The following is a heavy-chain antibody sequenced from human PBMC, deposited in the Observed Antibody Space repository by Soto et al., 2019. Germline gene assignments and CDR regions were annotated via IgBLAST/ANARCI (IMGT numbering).Heavy chain of an antibody. V-gene: IGHV3-15*07. D-gene: IGHD5-12*01. CDR1: GFTVSNAW. J-gene: IGHJ4*02. CDR3: TTAQSLATINYFDY. CDR2: IKTTTDGETT. Sequence: GGSLRLSCAASGFTVSNAWMNWVRQAPGKGLEWVGRIKTTTDGETTDYAALVKGRFIISRDDSKSTLYLQMNSLKSEDTAVYYCTTAQSLATINYFDYWGQGTLVTVSS.